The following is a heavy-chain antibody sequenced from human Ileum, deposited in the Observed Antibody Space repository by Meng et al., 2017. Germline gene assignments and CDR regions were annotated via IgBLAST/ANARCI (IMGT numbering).Heavy chain of an antibody. CDR1: GGSISDSNW. CDR2: IYHTGST. D-gene: IGHD5-12*01. V-gene: IGHV4-4*02. J-gene: IGHJ5*02. Sequence: QVHLQESGPGLVKPSGTLSLTSAVSGGSISDSNWWSWVRQPPGKGLEWIGEIYHTGSTNYNPSLKSRVTMSLDKSKNQFFLDLTSVTAADTAVYYCARDLLGPAIAASGYFDPWGQGTLVTVSS. CDR3: ARDLLGPAIAASGYFDP.